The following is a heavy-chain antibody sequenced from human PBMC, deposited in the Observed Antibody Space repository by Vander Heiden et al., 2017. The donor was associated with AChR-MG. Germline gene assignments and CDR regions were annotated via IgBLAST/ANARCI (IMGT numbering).Heavy chain of an antibody. CDR3: ARHVPTAPTYYDILTGYYRGYFDY. J-gene: IGHJ4*02. V-gene: IGHV4-39*01. CDR2: IYYSGST. Sequence: QLQLQESGPGLVKPSETLSLTCTVSGGSISSSSYYWGWIRQPPGKGLEWIGSIYYSGSTYYNPSLKSRVTISVDTSKNQFSLKLSSVTAADTAVYYCARHVPTAPTYYDILTGYYRGYFDYWGQGTLVTVSS. CDR1: GGSISSSSYY. D-gene: IGHD3-9*01.